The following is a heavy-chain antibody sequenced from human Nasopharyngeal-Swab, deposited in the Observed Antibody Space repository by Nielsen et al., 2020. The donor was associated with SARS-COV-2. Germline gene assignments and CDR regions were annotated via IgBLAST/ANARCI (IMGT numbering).Heavy chain of an antibody. D-gene: IGHD6-13*01. Sequence: SETLSLTCTVSGGSISSSSYYWGWIRQPPGKGLEWIGSIYYSGSTYYNPSLKSQVTISVDTSKNQFSLKLSSVTAADTAVYYCARGFFYSSSWYKQLAASGFDPWGQGTLVTVSS. CDR2: IYYSGST. V-gene: IGHV4-39*07. J-gene: IGHJ5*02. CDR3: ARGFFYSSSWYKQLAASGFDP. CDR1: GGSISSSSYY.